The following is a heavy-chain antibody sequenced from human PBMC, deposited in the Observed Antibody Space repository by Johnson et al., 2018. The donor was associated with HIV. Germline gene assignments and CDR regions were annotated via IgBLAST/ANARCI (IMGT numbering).Heavy chain of an antibody. Sequence: HVQLVESGGGVVQPGRSLRLSCAASEFTFSSYAFHWVRQAPGKGLEWVALISSDGSGKYYADSVKGRFTISRDNAKNSVFLHMDSLRAEDTAVYYCARDPELDYFNNRAFDIWGQGTMVTVSS. CDR2: ISSDGSGK. CDR3: ARDPELDYFNNRAFDI. V-gene: IGHV3-30*04. CDR1: EFTFSSYA. J-gene: IGHJ3*02. D-gene: IGHD3-22*01.